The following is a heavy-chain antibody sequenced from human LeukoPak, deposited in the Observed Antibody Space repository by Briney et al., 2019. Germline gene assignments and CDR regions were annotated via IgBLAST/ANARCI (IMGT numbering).Heavy chain of an antibody. J-gene: IGHJ4*02. Sequence: ASVKVSCKASGYTFKNYDINWVRQATGQGLEWMGWMNPNSGNTGFAQKFQDRVSMTRDTSINTAYMELSSLRSEDTAVYYCARGLKRWLQLNDYWGQGTLVTVSS. D-gene: IGHD5-24*01. V-gene: IGHV1-8*02. CDR3: ARGLKRWLQLNDY. CDR2: MNPNSGNT. CDR1: GYTFKNYD.